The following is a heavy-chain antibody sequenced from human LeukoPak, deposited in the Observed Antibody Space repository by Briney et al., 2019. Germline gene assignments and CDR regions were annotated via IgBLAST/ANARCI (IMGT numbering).Heavy chain of an antibody. Sequence: GGSLRLSCAASGFIFSAYSLNWVRQAPGKGLEWVSYISSSSSTIYYADSVKGRFTISRDNSKNTLYLQMNSLRAEDTAVYYCAKDRIAAAGVYYFDYWGQGTLVTVSS. CDR1: GFIFSAYS. D-gene: IGHD6-13*01. V-gene: IGHV3-48*01. J-gene: IGHJ4*02. CDR2: ISSSSSTI. CDR3: AKDRIAAAGVYYFDY.